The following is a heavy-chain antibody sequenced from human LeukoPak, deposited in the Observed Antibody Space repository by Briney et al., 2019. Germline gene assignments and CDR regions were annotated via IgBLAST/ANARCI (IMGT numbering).Heavy chain of an antibody. J-gene: IGHJ3*02. Sequence: TSETLSLTCTVSGGSITTYYWSWIRQPPGKGLEWIGYIYYSGSTPYNPSLKSRVTISVDTSKNQLSLRLTSVTAADTAMYYCAKNKSWHYDSFDIWGQGTMVTVSS. D-gene: IGHD3-10*01. CDR2: IYYSGST. V-gene: IGHV4-59*01. CDR3: AKNKSWHYDSFDI. CDR1: GGSITTYY.